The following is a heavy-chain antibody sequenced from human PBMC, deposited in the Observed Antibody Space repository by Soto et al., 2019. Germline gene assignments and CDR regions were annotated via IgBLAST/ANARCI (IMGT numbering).Heavy chain of an antibody. CDR3: GKDAYGTYCSGGSCYSGGGY. V-gene: IGHV3-23*01. D-gene: IGHD2-15*01. CDR1: GFTFSSYA. Sequence: EVQLLESGGGLVQPGGSLRLSCAASGFTFSSYAMSWVRQAPGKGLEWVSAISGSGGSTYYADSVKGRFTISRDNSKNTMYMKMNSLRAEDTAVNYCGKDAYGTYCSGGSCYSGGGYWGQGTLVTVSS. J-gene: IGHJ4*02. CDR2: ISGSGGST.